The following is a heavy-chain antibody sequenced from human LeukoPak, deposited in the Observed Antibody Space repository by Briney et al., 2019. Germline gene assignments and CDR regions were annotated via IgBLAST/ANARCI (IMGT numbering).Heavy chain of an antibody. V-gene: IGHV1-46*01. CDR1: GYTFTSYY. J-gene: IGHJ4*02. CDR2: INPSGGST. Sequence: GASVKVSCKASGYTFTSYYMHWVRQAPGRGLEWMGIINPSGGSTSYAQKFQGRVTMTRDTSTSTVYMELSSLRSEDTAVYYCARERVLRFLEWSPDYWGQGTLVTVSS. D-gene: IGHD3-3*01. CDR3: ARERVLRFLEWSPDY.